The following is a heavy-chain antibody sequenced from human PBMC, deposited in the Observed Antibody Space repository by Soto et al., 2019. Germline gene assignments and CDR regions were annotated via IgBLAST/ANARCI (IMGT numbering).Heavy chain of an antibody. CDR3: ARAIFPYGMDV. CDR1: GGSINSGGYS. J-gene: IGHJ6*02. Sequence: SETLSLTCGVSGGSINSGGYSWSWIRQPPGRGLEWIGNIYPSGSANYSPSLKTRVTISVDRSMNQFSLNLGSVTAADTAVYYCARAIFPYGMDVWGPWTTVTVSS. CDR2: IYPSGSA. D-gene: IGHD3-3*01. V-gene: IGHV4-30-2*01.